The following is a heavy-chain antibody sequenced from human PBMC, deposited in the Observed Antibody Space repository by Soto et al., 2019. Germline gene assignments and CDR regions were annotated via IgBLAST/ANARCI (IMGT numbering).Heavy chain of an antibody. V-gene: IGHV4-30-2*01. CDR1: GGSISGGGYS. CDR3: ARVSREVVPAAIDY. J-gene: IGHJ4*02. CDR2: IYNSGST. D-gene: IGHD2-2*01. Sequence: PSETLSLTCAVSGGSISGGGYSWSWIRQPPGKGLEWIGYIYNSGSTYYNPSLKSRFTISRDNAKNTLYLQMTSLRAEDAAVYYCARVSREVVPAAIDYWGQGTLVTVSS.